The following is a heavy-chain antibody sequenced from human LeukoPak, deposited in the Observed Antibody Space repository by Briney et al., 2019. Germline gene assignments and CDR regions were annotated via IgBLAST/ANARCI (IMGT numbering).Heavy chain of an antibody. V-gene: IGHV3-15*01. D-gene: IGHD2-21*02. CDR3: TTGRGGDWGF. CDR1: VYTFSNAW. Sequence: RGSLRLSCEVSVYTFSNAWMSWVRQTPGKGLEWVGRIKSKNSGAPTGYAAPVKGRFAISRDDSKGTMYLQMDSLKSEDTAVYYCTTGRGGDWGFWGQGTLVTVSS. J-gene: IGHJ4*02. CDR2: IKSKNSGAPT.